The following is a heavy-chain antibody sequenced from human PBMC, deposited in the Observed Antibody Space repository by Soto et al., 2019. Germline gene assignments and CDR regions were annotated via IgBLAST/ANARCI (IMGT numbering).Heavy chain of an antibody. V-gene: IGHV4-34*01. CDR2: IDHSGYT. Sequence: QVQLQQLGAGLLKPSETLSLTCAVYGGSFSGYYWNWIRQPPGKGLEWIGEIDHSGYTNYNPSLKSRVTISVDTSKNQFSLRLTSVTAADTAVYYCARVRDWFDPWGQGTLVTVSS. D-gene: IGHD3-3*01. J-gene: IGHJ5*02. CDR1: GGSFSGYY. CDR3: ARVRDWFDP.